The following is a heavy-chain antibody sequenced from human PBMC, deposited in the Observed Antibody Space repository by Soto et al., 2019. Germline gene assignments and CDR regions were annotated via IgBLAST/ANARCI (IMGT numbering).Heavy chain of an antibody. Sequence: QVPLVQSGAEVKKPGASVQVSCKASGYTFTSYDINWVRQATGQGLEWMGWMNPNSGNTGYAQKFQGRVTMTRNTSISTGYMELSSLRSEDTAVYYCARGVRFLQWLLPFDPWGQGTLVTVSS. CDR2: MNPNSGNT. V-gene: IGHV1-8*01. D-gene: IGHD3-3*01. CDR1: GYTFTSYD. CDR3: ARGVRFLQWLLPFDP. J-gene: IGHJ5*02.